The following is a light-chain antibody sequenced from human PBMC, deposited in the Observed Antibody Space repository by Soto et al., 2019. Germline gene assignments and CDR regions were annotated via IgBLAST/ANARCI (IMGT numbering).Light chain of an antibody. Sequence: DIQMIQSPSSLSASVGDRVTITCRASQDIRNDLGWYQQKPEKAPKRLIYAASSLQSGVPSRFSGSGSGTEFTLTISSLQPEDYATYYCLQHNDYPPTFGQGTKVEI. CDR1: QDIRND. CDR3: LQHNDYPPT. J-gene: IGKJ1*01. CDR2: AAS. V-gene: IGKV1-17*01.